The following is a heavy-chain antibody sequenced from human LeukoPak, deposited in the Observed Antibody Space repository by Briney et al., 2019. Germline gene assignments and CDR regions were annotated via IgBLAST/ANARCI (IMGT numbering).Heavy chain of an antibody. CDR1: GYTFTNYY. Sequence: EASVKVSCKASGYTFTNYYIHWVRQAPGQGLEWMGIINPSDADTTYAQQFQGRLTLTRDTSTSTIYMELSSLRSEDTAVYYCARDRALIVVVPAAIKDVWGQGTTVTVSS. CDR2: INPSDADT. D-gene: IGHD2-2*01. CDR3: ARDRALIVVVPAAIKDV. J-gene: IGHJ6*02. V-gene: IGHV1-46*01.